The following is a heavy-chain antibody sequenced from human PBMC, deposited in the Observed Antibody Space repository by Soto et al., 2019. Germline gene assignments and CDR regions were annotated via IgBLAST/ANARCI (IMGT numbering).Heavy chain of an antibody. CDR1: GGTFSSYT. Sequence: GASVKVSCKASGGTFSSYTISWVRQAPGQGLEWMGRIIPILGIANYAQKFQGRVTITADKSTSTAYMELSSLRSEDTAVYYCARDLSEGWSGWYFCYNWGQGTLVTVSS. V-gene: IGHV1-69*04. D-gene: IGHD6-19*01. CDR3: ARDLSEGWSGWYFCYN. CDR2: IIPILGIA. J-gene: IGHJ4*02.